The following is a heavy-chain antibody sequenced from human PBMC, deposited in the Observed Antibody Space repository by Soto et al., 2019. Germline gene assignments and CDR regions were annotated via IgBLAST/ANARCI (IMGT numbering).Heavy chain of an antibody. D-gene: IGHD2-21*02. V-gene: IGHV1-18*01. Sequence: QVQLVQSEAEVKRPGASVKVSCKASGYTFINYGLSWVRQSPGQGIEWMGWINGYNGNTNYAQKFQGRVTMTTDTSTTTGYMEVRSLRADDTALYFCARGLPPDYFDLWGQGTRVTVSS. CDR2: INGYNGNT. CDR3: ARGLPPDYFDL. J-gene: IGHJ4*02. CDR1: GYTFINYG.